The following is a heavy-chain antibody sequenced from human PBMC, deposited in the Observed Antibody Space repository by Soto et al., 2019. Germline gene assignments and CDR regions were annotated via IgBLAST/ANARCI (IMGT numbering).Heavy chain of an antibody. CDR1: GFTFSSYS. CDR3: AGRLRHTAMALTRFDY. Sequence: PGGSLRLSCAACGFTFSSYSIHWVRHAPCKGLEWVAVISYDGINKYYADSVKGRFTISRDNSKNTLYLQMNSLRAEDTAVYYCAGRLRHTAMALTRFDYWGQRTLVTVSS. D-gene: IGHD5-18*01. CDR2: ISYDGINK. J-gene: IGHJ4*02. V-gene: IGHV3-30-3*01.